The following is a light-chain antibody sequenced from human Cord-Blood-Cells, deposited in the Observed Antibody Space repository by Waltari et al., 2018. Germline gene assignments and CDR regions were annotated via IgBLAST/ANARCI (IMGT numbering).Light chain of an antibody. CDR3: GADHGSGSNFVWV. Sequence: QPVLTQPPSASASLGASVTLTCTLSSGYSNYNVDWSPQRPGKGPRFVMRVGTGGSVGSKGDGSPDRFSVLGSGLNRYLTIKNIQEEDESDYHCGADHGSGSNFVWVFGGGTKLTVL. J-gene: IGLJ3*02. CDR1: SGYSNYN. CDR2: VGTGGSVG. V-gene: IGLV9-49*01.